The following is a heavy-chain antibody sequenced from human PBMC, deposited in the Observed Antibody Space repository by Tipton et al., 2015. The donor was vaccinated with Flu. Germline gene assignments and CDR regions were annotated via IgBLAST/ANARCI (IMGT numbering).Heavy chain of an antibody. CDR3: ARGSVCSGGSCSLLLNFYYYGMDV. Sequence: SLRLSCAASGFTFSSYEMNWVRQAPGKGLEWVSYISSSGSTIYYADSAKGRFTISRDNAKNSLYLQMNSLRAEDTAVYYCARGSVCSGGSCSLLLNFYYYGMDVWGQGTTVTVSS. CDR1: GFTFSSYE. V-gene: IGHV3-48*03. J-gene: IGHJ6*02. D-gene: IGHD2-15*01. CDR2: ISSSGSTI.